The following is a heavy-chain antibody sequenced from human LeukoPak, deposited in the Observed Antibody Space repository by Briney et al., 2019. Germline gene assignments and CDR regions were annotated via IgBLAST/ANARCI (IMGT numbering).Heavy chain of an antibody. CDR2: IYSGGNT. D-gene: IGHD2/OR15-2a*01. CDR1: GFTVNGNY. J-gene: IGHJ5*02. V-gene: IGHV3-53*01. CDR3: ARLLGSNWFDP. Sequence: PGGSLRLSCAASGFTVNGNYMSWVRQAPGKGLEWVSLIYSGGNTYYAASVKGRFTISRDNSKNTLYLQMNSLRAKDTAVYYCARLLGSNWFDPWGQGTLVTVSS.